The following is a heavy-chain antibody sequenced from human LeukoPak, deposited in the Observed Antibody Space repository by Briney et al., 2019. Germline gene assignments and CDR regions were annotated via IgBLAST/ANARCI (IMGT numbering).Heavy chain of an antibody. Sequence: GSLRLSCAASEFTVRSYHMSWVRQAPGKGLEWIGSSYYGGSTYDNPSLKTRVTISVGTSKNQFSLKLTSVTAADTAVYYCARHYYGSGSYYYYMDVWGKGTTVTISS. V-gene: IGHV4-39*01. D-gene: IGHD3-10*01. CDR1: EFTVRSYH. CDR3: ARHYYGSGSYYYYMDV. J-gene: IGHJ6*03. CDR2: SYYGGST.